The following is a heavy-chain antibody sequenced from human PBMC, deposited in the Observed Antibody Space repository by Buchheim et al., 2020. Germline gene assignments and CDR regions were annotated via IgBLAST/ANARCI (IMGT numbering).Heavy chain of an antibody. Sequence: QVQLVESGGGVVQPGRSLRLSCAASGFTFSSYGMHWVRQAPGKGLEWVAVISYDGSNKYYADSVKGRFTISRDNSKNTLYLQMNSLRAEDTAVYYCARDGDYDLYYYYGMDVWGQGTT. V-gene: IGHV3-30*03. D-gene: IGHD4-17*01. J-gene: IGHJ6*02. CDR2: ISYDGSNK. CDR1: GFTFSSYG. CDR3: ARDGDYDLYYYYGMDV.